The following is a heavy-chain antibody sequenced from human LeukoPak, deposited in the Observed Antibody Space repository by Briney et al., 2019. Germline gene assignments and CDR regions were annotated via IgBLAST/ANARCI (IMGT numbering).Heavy chain of an antibody. D-gene: IGHD6-13*01. Sequence: ASVKVSCKASGYTFTSYGISWVRQAPGQGLEWMGWISAYNGNTSYAQKLQGRVTMTTDTSTSTAYMELRSLRSDDTAVYYCARDSVLAAAGDFDYWGQGTLVTVSS. CDR3: ARDSVLAAAGDFDY. J-gene: IGHJ4*02. CDR2: ISAYNGNT. CDR1: GYTFTSYG. V-gene: IGHV1-18*01.